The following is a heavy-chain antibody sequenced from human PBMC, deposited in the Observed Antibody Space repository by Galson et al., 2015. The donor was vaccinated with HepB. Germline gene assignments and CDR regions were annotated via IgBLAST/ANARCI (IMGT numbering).Heavy chain of an antibody. CDR1: GFTFSNYA. CDR2: ISYDGSSE. V-gene: IGHV3-30*04. CDR3: ATDPWRGALRLHYYFGMDV. J-gene: IGHJ6*02. Sequence: SLRLSCAASGFTFSNYAMHWVRQAPGRGLEWVAAISYDGSSEYYANSVRGRFTISRDNSKNTLYLRMDSLRAEDTALYYCATDPWRGALRLHYYFGMDVWGQGTTVTVSS. D-gene: IGHD3-3*01.